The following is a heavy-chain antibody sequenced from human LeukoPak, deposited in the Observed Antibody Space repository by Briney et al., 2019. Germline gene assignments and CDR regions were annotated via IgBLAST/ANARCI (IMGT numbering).Heavy chain of an antibody. CDR2: INPNSGGT. Sequence: ASVKVSCKASGYTFTGYYMHWVRQAPGQGLEWMGWINPNSGGTNYAQKFQGRVTMTRDTSISTAYMELSRLRSDDTAVYFCARSGWFGELSDYWGQGTLVTVSS. D-gene: IGHD3-10*01. CDR3: ARSGWFGELSDY. V-gene: IGHV1-2*02. CDR1: GYTFTGYY. J-gene: IGHJ4*02.